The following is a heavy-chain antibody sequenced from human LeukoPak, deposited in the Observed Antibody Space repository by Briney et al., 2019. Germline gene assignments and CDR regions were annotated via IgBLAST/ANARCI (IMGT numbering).Heavy chain of an antibody. Sequence: GGSLRLSCAASGFTFSSYAMSWVRQAPGKGLEWVSGISGSGDNTYYADSVKGRFTISRDNSKDTLFLQMHSLRPGDTAVYYCVREDTPATANYWGQGTLVTISS. CDR1: GFTFSSYA. CDR3: VREDTPATANY. CDR2: ISGSGDNT. V-gene: IGHV3-23*01. J-gene: IGHJ4*02. D-gene: IGHD2-21*02.